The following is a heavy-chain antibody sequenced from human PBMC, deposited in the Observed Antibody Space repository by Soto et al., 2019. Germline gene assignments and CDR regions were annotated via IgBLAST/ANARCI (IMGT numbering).Heavy chain of an antibody. CDR3: ARDGTNYGDYVIDY. J-gene: IGHJ4*02. CDR1: CGSISSGDYY. V-gene: IGHV4-30-4*01. Sequence: SETLSLTCTVPCGSISSGDYYWSWIRQPPGKGLEWIGYIYYSGSTYYNPSLKSRVTISVDTSKNQFSLKLSSVTAADTAVYYCARDGTNYGDYVIDYWGQGTLVTVSS. D-gene: IGHD4-17*01. CDR2: IYYSGST.